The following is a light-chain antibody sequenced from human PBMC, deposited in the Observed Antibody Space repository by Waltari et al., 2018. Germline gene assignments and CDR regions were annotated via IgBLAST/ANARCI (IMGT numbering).Light chain of an antibody. J-gene: IGKJ3*01. CDR2: DTS. CDR1: QGVTNS. Sequence: EVVLTQSPSTLSLSVGEGVTLTCRASQGVTNSLTWYQQKPGQPPRLLIYDTSNRATGVPARFSGSGSGTDFTLTITSLEPEDIAVYYCQQHNNWPLTFGPGTKVKIK. V-gene: IGKV3-11*01. CDR3: QQHNNWPLT.